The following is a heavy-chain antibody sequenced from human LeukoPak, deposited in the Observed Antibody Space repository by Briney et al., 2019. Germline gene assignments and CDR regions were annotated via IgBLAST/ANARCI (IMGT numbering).Heavy chain of an antibody. CDR1: GGSISSGGYY. V-gene: IGHV4-31*03. D-gene: IGHD3-22*01. J-gene: IGHJ6*03. CDR2: NYYSGST. Sequence: PSETLSLTCTVSGGSISSGGYYWSWIRQHPGKGLEWIGYNYYSGSTYYNPSLKSRVTISVDTSKNQFSLKLSSVTAADTAVYYCARDPSGGSSGYYYYMDVWGRGTTVTVSS. CDR3: ARDPSGGSSGYYYYMDV.